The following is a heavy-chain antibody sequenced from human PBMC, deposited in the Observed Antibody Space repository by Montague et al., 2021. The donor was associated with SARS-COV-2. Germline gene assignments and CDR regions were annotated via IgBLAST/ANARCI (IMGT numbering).Heavy chain of an antibody. CDR2: ISGSADGT. CDR1: GFTFSTYA. D-gene: IGHD3-16*01. Sequence: SLRLSCAASGFTFSTYAMSWVRQAPGKGLEWVSGISGSADGTYYADSVKGRFTISRDDSKNTVYLQMNGLRAEDTAEYFCAKDRQGEPYHIYSFDYWGQGALVTVSS. J-gene: IGHJ4*02. V-gene: IGHV3-23*01. CDR3: AKDRQGEPYHIYSFDY.